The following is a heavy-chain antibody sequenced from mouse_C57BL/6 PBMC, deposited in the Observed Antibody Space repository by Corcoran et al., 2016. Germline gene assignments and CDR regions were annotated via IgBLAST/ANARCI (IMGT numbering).Heavy chain of an antibody. V-gene: IGHV1-26*01. J-gene: IGHJ4*01. Sequence: EVQLQQSGPELVKPGASVKISCKASGYTFTDYYMNWVKQSHGKSLEWIGDINPNNGGTSYNQKFKGKATLTVVKSSSTAYMELRSLTSEDSAVYYCARTPYYYDYDDYAMDDGGQGTSVTVSS. CDR2: INPNNGGT. CDR1: GYTFTDYY. D-gene: IGHD2-4*01. CDR3: ARTPYYYDYDDYAMDD.